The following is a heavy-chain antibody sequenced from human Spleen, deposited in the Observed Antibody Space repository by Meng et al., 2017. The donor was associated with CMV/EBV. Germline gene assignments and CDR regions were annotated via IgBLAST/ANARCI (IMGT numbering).Heavy chain of an antibody. CDR2: MHPNSGSK. D-gene: IGHD6-13*01. CDR1: GYTLTRYD. J-gene: IGHJ4*01. Sequence: ASVKVSCKASGYTLTRYDINWVRQATGQGLEWMGLMHPNSGSKGYAQKFQGRVIMTRNTYISTAYMELSSLRSEDTAVYYCARTMTSGSWLQDYWGQGTLVTVSS. V-gene: IGHV1-8*01. CDR3: ARTMTSGSWLQDY.